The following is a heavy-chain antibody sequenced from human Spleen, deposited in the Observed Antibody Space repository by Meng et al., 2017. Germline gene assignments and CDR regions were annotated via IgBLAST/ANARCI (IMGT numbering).Heavy chain of an antibody. Sequence: ASVKVSCKTSGYTFTGYYIHWVRQAPGQGLEWMGRINPKSGATNYAQRFQDRVTMTRDTSINTAYMELDRLISDDTAVYYCARGSIKGDNWFDPWGQGTRVTGYS. J-gene: IGHJ5*02. CDR1: GYTFTGYY. CDR2: INPKSGAT. CDR3: ARGSIKGDNWFDP. D-gene: IGHD3-9*01. V-gene: IGHV1-2*06.